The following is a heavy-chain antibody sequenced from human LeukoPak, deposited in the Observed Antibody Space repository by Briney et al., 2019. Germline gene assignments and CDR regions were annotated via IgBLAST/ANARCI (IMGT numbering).Heavy chain of an antibody. CDR1: GFTFSSYA. D-gene: IGHD4-23*01. CDR3: ARDYGGSSPFDY. Sequence: PGGSLRLSCAASGFTFSSYAMSWVRQAPGKGLEWVSAISDSGGSTYYADSVKGRFTISRDNAKNSLYLQMNSLRAEDTAVYYCARDYGGSSPFDYWGQGTLVTVSS. V-gene: IGHV3-23*01. CDR2: ISDSGGST. J-gene: IGHJ4*02.